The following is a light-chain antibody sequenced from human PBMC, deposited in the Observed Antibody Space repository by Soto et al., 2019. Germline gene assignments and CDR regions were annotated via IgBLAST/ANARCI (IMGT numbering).Light chain of an antibody. CDR1: QSISSW. CDR2: DAS. V-gene: IGKV1-5*01. J-gene: IGKJ1*01. CDR3: HQYNSYSPGT. Sequence: DIPMTQSPSTLSASVGDRVTITCRASQSISSWLAWYQQKPGKAPILLIYDASSLESGVPSRYSGSGAVTEFALTISSLQPGDFATYYCHQYNSYSPGTFGQGTKVEIK.